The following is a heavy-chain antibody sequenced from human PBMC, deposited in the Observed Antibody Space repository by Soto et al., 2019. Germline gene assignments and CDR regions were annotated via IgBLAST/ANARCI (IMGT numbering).Heavy chain of an antibody. Sequence: PSETLSLTCAVYGASFTKYYCSWIRQPPGKGLEWIEEINHSGRINFNPSLKSRVTISVDRSKNQFSLKLRSVTAADTGVYYCASWLVRAAFASGGHGALVTVSS. CDR3: ASWLVRAAFAS. CDR2: INHSGRI. CDR1: GASFTKYY. V-gene: IGHV4-34*01. D-gene: IGHD1-26*01. J-gene: IGHJ5*01.